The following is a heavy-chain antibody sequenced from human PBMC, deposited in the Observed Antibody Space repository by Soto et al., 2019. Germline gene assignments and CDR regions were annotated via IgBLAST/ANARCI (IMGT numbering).Heavy chain of an antibody. CDR1: GGTFSSYA. CDR3: ARAIFPYDYVWGSYRYDFVFDP. D-gene: IGHD3-16*02. Sequence: SVKVSCKASGGTFSSYAISWVRQAPGQGLEWMGGIIPIFGTANYAQKFQGRVTITADKSTSTAYMELSSLRSEDTAVYYCARAIFPYDYVWGSYRYDFVFDPWGQGTLVTVSS. CDR2: IIPIFGTA. J-gene: IGHJ5*02. V-gene: IGHV1-69*06.